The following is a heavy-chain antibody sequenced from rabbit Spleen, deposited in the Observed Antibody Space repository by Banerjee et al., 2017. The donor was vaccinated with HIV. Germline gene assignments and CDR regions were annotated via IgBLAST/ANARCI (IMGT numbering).Heavy chain of an antibody. CDR1: GVSFSGNSY. V-gene: IGHV1S40*01. Sequence: QSLEESGGDLVKPGASLTLTCIASGVSFSGNSYMSWVRQAPGKGLEWIGYIDPVFGSAYYASWVNGRFSISKTSSTTVTLQMTSLTAADTATYFCARDAGTSFSTYGMDLWGPGTLV. CDR2: IDPVFGSA. D-gene: IGHD8-1*01. CDR3: ARDAGTSFSTYGMDL. J-gene: IGHJ6*01.